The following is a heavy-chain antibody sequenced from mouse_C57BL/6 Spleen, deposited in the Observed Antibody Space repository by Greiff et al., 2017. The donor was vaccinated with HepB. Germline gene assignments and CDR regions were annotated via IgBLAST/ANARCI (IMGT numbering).Heavy chain of an antibody. D-gene: IGHD2-4*01. CDR2: IDPSDSYT. CDR1: GYTFTSYW. CDR3: ARLRDYDYAGFAY. J-gene: IGHJ3*01. V-gene: IGHV1-69*01. Sequence: QVQLQQPGAELVMPGASVKLSCKASGYTFTSYWMHWVKQRPGQGLEWIGEIDPSDSYTNYNQKFKGKSTLTVDKSSSTAYMQLSSLTSEDSAVYYCARLRDYDYAGFAYGGQGTLVTVSA.